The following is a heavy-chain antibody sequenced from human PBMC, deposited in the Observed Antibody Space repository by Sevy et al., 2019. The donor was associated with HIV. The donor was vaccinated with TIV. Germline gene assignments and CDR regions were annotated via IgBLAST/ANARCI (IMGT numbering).Heavy chain of an antibody. J-gene: IGHJ4*02. CDR1: GFTFSSYA. V-gene: IGHV3-30-3*01. CDR3: ARDGTIFGAVIIGPFDY. Sequence: GGSLRLSCAASGFTFSSYAMHWVRQAPGKGLEWVAVISYDGSNKYYADSVKGRFTISRDNSKNTLYLQMNSLRAEDTAVYYCARDGTIFGAVIIGPFDYWGQGTLVTVSS. D-gene: IGHD3-3*01. CDR2: ISYDGSNK.